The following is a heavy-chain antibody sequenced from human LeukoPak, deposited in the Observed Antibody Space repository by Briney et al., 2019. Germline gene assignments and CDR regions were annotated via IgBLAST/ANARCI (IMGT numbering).Heavy chain of an antibody. V-gene: IGHV3-30*04. D-gene: IGHD3-3*01. CDR2: ISYDGSDK. CDR1: GFTFSSYA. CDR3: PRDPGSLEFYYYMDV. Sequence: GGSLRLSCTASGFTFSSYAMHWVRQAPGKGREWVALISYDGSDKYYADSVKGRFTISRDNSKNTLYLQMNNLRSEDTAVYYCPRDPGSLEFYYYMDVWGKGTTVTVSS. J-gene: IGHJ6*03.